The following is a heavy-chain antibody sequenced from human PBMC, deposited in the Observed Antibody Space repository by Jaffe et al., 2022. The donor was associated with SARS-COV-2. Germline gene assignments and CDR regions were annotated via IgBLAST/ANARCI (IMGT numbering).Heavy chain of an antibody. J-gene: IGHJ2*01. D-gene: IGHD2-2*01. CDR3: ARGVVIDYHLPSRFWYVDL. Sequence: QVQLQESGPRLVKPSQSLSLTCTVSGASISSGSYYWSWIRQPAGKGLEWIGLIYGNGRASYNPSLKSRVTMPVDTSKNLFSLNLSSVTAADTAVYYCARGVVIDYHLPSRFWYVDLWGRGTLVTVSS. CDR1: GASISSGSYY. V-gene: IGHV4-61*02. CDR2: IYGNGRA.